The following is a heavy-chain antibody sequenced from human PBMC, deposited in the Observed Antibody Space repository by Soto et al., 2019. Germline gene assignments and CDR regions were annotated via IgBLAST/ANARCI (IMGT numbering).Heavy chain of an antibody. CDR1: GYSFTAYW. D-gene: IGHD2-2*01. CDR3: TRRASSSFYNFDF. CDR2: IDPSDSYV. V-gene: IGHV5-10-1*01. Sequence: GESLKISCQAAGYSFTAYWITWVRQMPGKGLEWMATIDPSDSYVDYSPSFRGHVTFSVDRSITTVYLQWNSLKASDSAMYFCTRRASSSFYNFDFWGQGALVTVSS. J-gene: IGHJ4*02.